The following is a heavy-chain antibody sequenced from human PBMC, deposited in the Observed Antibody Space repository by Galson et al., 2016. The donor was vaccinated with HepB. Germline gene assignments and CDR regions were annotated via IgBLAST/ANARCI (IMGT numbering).Heavy chain of an antibody. CDR2: VIPFLGMA. J-gene: IGHJ4*02. D-gene: IGHD1-1*01. CDR1: GGTFSSYS. Sequence: SVKVSCKASGGTFSSYSISWVRQAPGQGLEWMGGVIPFLGMANYSQKFQGRVTITADESTSTTYMELSSLTSDDTAVYYCTKYEGGDNCNDHYWGQGTLVTVSS. CDR3: TKYEGGDNCNDHY. V-gene: IGHV1-69*10.